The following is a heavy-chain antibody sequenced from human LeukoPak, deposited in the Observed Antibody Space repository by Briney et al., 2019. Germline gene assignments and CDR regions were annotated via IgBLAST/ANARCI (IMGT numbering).Heavy chain of an antibody. D-gene: IGHD3-10*01. V-gene: IGHV1-2*02. J-gene: IGHJ5*02. CDR2: INPNSGGT. CDR3: ARDPLWFGELLSSWFDP. CDR1: GYTFTGYY. Sequence: ASVKVSCKASGYTFTGYYMHWVRQAPGQGLEWMGWINPNSGGTNYAQKFQGGVTMTRDTSISTAYMELSRLRSDDTAVYYCARDPLWFGELLSSWFDPWGQGTLVTVSS.